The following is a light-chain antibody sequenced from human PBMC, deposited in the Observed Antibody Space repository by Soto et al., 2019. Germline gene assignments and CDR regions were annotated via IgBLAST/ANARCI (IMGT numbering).Light chain of an antibody. J-gene: IGLJ1*01. CDR2: EVS. CDR1: SSDVGSYNL. Sequence: PVLTQPASVSGSPGRSITISCTGTSSDVGSYNLVSWYQQHPGKAPKLMIYEVSKRPSGVSNRFSGSKSGNTASLTISGLQAEDEADYYCCSYAGSSTFPYVFGTGTKVTLL. V-gene: IGLV2-23*02. CDR3: CSYAGSSTFPYV.